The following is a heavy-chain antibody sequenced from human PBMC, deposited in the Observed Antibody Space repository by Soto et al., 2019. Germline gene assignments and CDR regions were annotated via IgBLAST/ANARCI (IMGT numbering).Heavy chain of an antibody. D-gene: IGHD3-9*01. CDR3: ARAPYYDILTGYYFDY. CDR2: ISSSSSYI. J-gene: IGHJ4*02. CDR1: GFTFSSHS. V-gene: IGHV3-21*01. Sequence: GGSLRLSCAASGFTFSSHSMNWVRQAPGKGLEWVSSISSSSSYIYYVDSVKGRFTISRDNAKNSLSLHMSSLRAEDTAVYYCARAPYYDILTGYYFDYWGQGTLVTVSS.